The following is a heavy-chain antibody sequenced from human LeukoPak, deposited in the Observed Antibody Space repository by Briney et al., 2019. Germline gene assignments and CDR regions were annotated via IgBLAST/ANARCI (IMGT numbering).Heavy chain of an antibody. Sequence: SVKVSCKASGGTFSSYAISWVRQAPGQGLEWMGRIIPILGIANYAQKFQDRVTITADTSTSTAYMELSSLRSEDTAVYYCASTHYFPRSNYYYYGMDVWGQGTTVTVSS. J-gene: IGHJ6*02. CDR3: ASTHYFPRSNYYYYGMDV. CDR1: GGTFSSYA. V-gene: IGHV1-69*04. D-gene: IGHD2/OR15-2a*01. CDR2: IIPILGIA.